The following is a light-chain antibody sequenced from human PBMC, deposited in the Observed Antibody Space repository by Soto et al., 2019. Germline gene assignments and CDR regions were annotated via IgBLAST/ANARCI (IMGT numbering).Light chain of an antibody. CDR3: QQFSSYPLT. Sequence: VLTQSPGTLSLSQGERATLSCRASQTVRNNYLAWYQQKPGQAPRLLIYDASSRATGIPDRFSGGGSGTDFTLTISRLEPEDFAVYYCQQFSSYPLTCGGGTKG. V-gene: IGKV3-20*01. J-gene: IGKJ4*01. CDR1: QTVRNNY. CDR2: DAS.